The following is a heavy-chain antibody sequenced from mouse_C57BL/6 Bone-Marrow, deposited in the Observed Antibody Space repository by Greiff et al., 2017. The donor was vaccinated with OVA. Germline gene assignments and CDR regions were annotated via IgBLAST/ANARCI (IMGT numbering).Heavy chain of an antibody. CDR3: ARGGDGYYFLFAY. CDR2: IDPSDSDT. J-gene: IGHJ3*01. Sequence: VQLQQPGAELVRPGSSVKLSCKASGYTFTSYWMHWVKQRPIQGLEWIGNIDPSDSDTHYNQKFKDKATLTVDKSSSTAYMQLSSLTSEDSAVYYCARGGDGYYFLFAYWGQGTLVTVSA. V-gene: IGHV1-52*01. CDR1: GYTFTSYW. D-gene: IGHD2-3*01.